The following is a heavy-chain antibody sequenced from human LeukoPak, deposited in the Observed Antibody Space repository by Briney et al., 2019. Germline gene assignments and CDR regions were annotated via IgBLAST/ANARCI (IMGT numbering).Heavy chain of an antibody. J-gene: IGHJ4*02. Sequence: PSETLSLTCTVSGDSISSGDYYWSWIRQPPGKGLEWIGYIYYSGNTYYNPSLQSRVTISADTSKNQFSLKLNSLTTADTAVYYCTRGAGWLIDYWGQGILVTVSS. CDR3: TRGAGWLIDY. CDR2: IYYSGNT. D-gene: IGHD3-16*01. V-gene: IGHV4-30-4*02. CDR1: GDSISSGDYY.